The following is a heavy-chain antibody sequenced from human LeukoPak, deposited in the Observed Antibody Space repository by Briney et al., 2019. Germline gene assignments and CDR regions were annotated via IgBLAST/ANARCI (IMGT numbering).Heavy chain of an antibody. CDR1: GGTVSSYA. J-gene: IGHJ4*02. CDR3: AAYCSSTSCQLSFDY. Sequence: SVNVSCKASGGTVSSYAISWVRQAPGQGLEWMGGIIPIFGTANYAQKFQGRVTITADESTSTAYMELSSLRSEDTAVYYCAAYCSSTSCQLSFDYWGQGTLVTVSS. CDR2: IIPIFGTA. V-gene: IGHV1-69*13. D-gene: IGHD2-2*01.